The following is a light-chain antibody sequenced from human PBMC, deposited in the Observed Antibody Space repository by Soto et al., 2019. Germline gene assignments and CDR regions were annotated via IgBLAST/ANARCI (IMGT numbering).Light chain of an antibody. CDR2: LGS. CDR3: MQPLQSPLHT. CDR1: QSLLHGNGYNY. V-gene: IGKV2-28*01. J-gene: IGKJ2*01. Sequence: DIVMTQSPLSLPVTPGEPASISCRSSQSLLHGNGYNYLDWCLQKPGQSPQLLIYLGSNRASGVADRFSGSGSGTDFTLIISRVEAVDVGVCYCMQPLQSPLHTFGQGTKLEI.